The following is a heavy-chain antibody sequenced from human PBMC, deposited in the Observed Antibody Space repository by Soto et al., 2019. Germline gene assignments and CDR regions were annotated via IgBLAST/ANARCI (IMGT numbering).Heavy chain of an antibody. V-gene: IGHV1-8*01. Sequence: QVQLVQSGAEVKKPGASVKVSCKASGYTFTSYDINWVRQATGQGLEWMGWMNPNSGNTGYAQKFQSRVTMTRNTSIRTAYMEMGSLRSEATAVYYCARAHACTNGVCYLRYFQHWGQGSMVTVSS. D-gene: IGHD2-8*01. J-gene: IGHJ1*01. CDR3: ARAHACTNGVCYLRYFQH. CDR1: GYTFTSYD. CDR2: MNPNSGNT.